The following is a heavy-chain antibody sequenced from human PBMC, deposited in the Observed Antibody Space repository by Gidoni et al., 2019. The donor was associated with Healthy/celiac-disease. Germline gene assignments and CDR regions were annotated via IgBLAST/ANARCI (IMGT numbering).Heavy chain of an antibody. V-gene: IGHV4-30-2*01. Sequence: QLQLQESGSGLVKPSQTLSLTCAVSDGSISSGGSSWRWIRQPPGKGLEWIGYIYHSGSTYYNPSLKSRVTISVDRSKNQFSLKLSSVTAADTAVYYCARGLSNIFGVVIRIGWFDPWGQGTLVTVSS. J-gene: IGHJ5*02. CDR1: DGSISSGGSS. CDR2: IYHSGST. CDR3: ARGLSNIFGVVIRIGWFDP. D-gene: IGHD3-3*02.